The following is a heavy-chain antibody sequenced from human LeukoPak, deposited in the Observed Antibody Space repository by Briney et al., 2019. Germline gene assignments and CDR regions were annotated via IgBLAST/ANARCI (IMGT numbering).Heavy chain of an antibody. J-gene: IGHJ4*02. Sequence: GSLRLSCAASGFTFSTYWMHWVRQAPGKGLVWVSRINSDESSTTYADSVKGRSTISRDNAKNTLYLQMNSLRAEDTAVYYCAKSRRAYCSGGSCFGLWDYWGQGTLVTVSS. V-gene: IGHV3-74*01. CDR1: GFTFSTYW. CDR2: INSDESST. D-gene: IGHD2-15*01. CDR3: AKSRRAYCSGGSCFGLWDY.